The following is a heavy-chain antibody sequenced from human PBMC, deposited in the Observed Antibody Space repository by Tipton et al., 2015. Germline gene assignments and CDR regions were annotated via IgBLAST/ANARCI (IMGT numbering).Heavy chain of an antibody. CDR2: IHHSGSD. CDR3: ARGADYYDSSGSYYVVPLDY. CDR1: GGSVRSGGFY. V-gene: IGHV4-31*03. J-gene: IGHJ4*02. D-gene: IGHD3-22*01. Sequence: TLSLTCTVSGGSVRSGGFYWSWVRQHPGKGPEWIGYIHHSGSDFYNPSLKSRVTISVDTSKNQFSLKLTSVTAADTAVYYCARGADYYDSSGSYYVVPLDYWGQGTLVTVSS.